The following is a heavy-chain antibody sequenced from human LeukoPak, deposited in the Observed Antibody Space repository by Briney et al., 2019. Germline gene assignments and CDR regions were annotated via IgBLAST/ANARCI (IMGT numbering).Heavy chain of an antibody. CDR3: ARGGRSGNFDY. Sequence: GGSLRLSCAASGFTFNTYWMSWVRQIPGKGLEWVANVKQDGSAKNYVDSVKGRFSVSRDNAENSLFLQMNSLKAEDTAVYYCARGGRSGNFDYWGQGTLVTVS. J-gene: IGHJ4*02. CDR1: GFTFNTYW. D-gene: IGHD3-10*01. CDR2: VKQDGSAK. V-gene: IGHV3-7*01.